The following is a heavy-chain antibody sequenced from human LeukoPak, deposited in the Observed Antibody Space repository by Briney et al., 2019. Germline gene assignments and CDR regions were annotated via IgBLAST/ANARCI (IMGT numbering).Heavy chain of an antibody. V-gene: IGHV4-39*01. Sequence: SETLSLTCTVSGGSISSSSYYWGWIRQPPGKGLEWIGSIYYSGSTYYNPSLKSRVTISVGTSKNQFSLKLSSVTAADTAVYYCARAQNDYVWGSYRYEFYYFDYWGQGTLVTVSS. CDR1: GGSISSSSYY. CDR3: ARAQNDYVWGSYRYEFYYFDY. CDR2: IYYSGST. J-gene: IGHJ4*02. D-gene: IGHD3-16*02.